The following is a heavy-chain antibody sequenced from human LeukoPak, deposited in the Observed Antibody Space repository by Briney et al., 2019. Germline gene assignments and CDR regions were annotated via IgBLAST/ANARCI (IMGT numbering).Heavy chain of an antibody. CDR3: ASRSTLAAAGGTQY. V-gene: IGHV3-66*01. CDR2: IYSGGST. D-gene: IGHD6-13*01. Sequence: GGSLRLSCAASGFTVSSNYMSWVRQAPGKGLEWVSVIYSGGSTYYADSVKGRFTISRDSSKNSLYLQMNSLRAEDTAVYYCASRSTLAAAGGTQYWGQGTLVTVSS. CDR1: GFTVSSNY. J-gene: IGHJ4*02.